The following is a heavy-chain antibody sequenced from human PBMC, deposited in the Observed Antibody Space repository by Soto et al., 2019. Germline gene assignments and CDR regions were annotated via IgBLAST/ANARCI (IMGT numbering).Heavy chain of an antibody. V-gene: IGHV2-26*01. D-gene: IGHD3-3*01. CDR2: VFSNDDK. J-gene: IGHJ4*02. Sequence: SGPTLVNPTETLTLTCTVSGFSLGDATLGVSWIRQPPGKALEWLAQVFSNDDKSYTPSLKSRLTISKDTSKGQVVLRMTSMDPEDTATYYCARIKFHYDFWSGGLDYWGQGTLVTVSS. CDR3: ARIKFHYDFWSGGLDY. CDR1: GFSLGDATLG.